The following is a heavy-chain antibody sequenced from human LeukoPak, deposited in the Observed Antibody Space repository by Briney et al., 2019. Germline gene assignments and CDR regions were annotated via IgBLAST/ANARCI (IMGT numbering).Heavy chain of an antibody. CDR3: ARMNRMAAADDDNWFDP. D-gene: IGHD6-25*01. Sequence: SVKVSCKASGGTFSSYAISWVRQAPGQGLEWMGGIIPIFGTANYAQKFQGRVTITADKSTSTAYMELSSLRSEDTAVYYCARMNRMAAADDDNWFDPWGQGTLVTVSS. CDR1: GGTFSSYA. CDR2: IIPIFGTA. J-gene: IGHJ5*02. V-gene: IGHV1-69*06.